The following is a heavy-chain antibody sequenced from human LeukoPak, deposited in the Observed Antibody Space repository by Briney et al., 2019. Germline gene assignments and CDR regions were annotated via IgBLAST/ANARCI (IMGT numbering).Heavy chain of an antibody. CDR1: GFTFSSYA. V-gene: IGHV3-23*01. Sequence: GGSLRLSCAASGFTFSSYAMSWVRQAPGKGLEWVSVTSGNGGVTFCADSVKGRFTISRDNSKNTLYLQMDSLRAEDTAVYFCAKGVKAVVGKPSVNDYWGQGTLVTVSS. J-gene: IGHJ4*02. CDR2: TSGNGGVT. CDR3: AKGVKAVVGKPSVNDY. D-gene: IGHD6-19*01.